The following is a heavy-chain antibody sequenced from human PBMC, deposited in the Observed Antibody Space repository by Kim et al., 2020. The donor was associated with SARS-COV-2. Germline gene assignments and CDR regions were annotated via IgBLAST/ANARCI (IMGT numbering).Heavy chain of an antibody. CDR1: GGSISSSNW. V-gene: IGHV4-4*02. CDR2: IYHSGST. D-gene: IGHD3-10*01. Sequence: SETLSLTCAVSGGSISSSNWWSWVRQPPGKGLEWIGEIYHSGSTNYNPSLTSRVTISVDKSKNQFSLMLSSVTAADTAVYYCARLRYGSGSSVDYWGQGTLGPVS. CDR3: ARLRYGSGSSVDY. J-gene: IGHJ4*02.